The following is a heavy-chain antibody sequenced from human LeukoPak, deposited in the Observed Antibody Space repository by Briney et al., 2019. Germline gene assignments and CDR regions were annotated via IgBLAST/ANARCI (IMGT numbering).Heavy chain of an antibody. Sequence: SETLSLTCSVSGGSFSIYYWSWIRQPPGKGLEGIGYIYSSGSTNYNPSLKSRVTISVDTSKNQFSLILSSVTAADTAVYYCARQIDFYYYMDVWGKGTTVTVSS. J-gene: IGHJ6*03. CDR1: GGSFSIYY. CDR3: ARQIDFYYYMDV. V-gene: IGHV4-4*09. CDR2: IYSSGST.